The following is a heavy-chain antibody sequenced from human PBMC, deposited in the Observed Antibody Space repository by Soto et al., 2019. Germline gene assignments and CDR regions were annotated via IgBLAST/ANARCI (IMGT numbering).Heavy chain of an antibody. CDR3: AHRRVGSSVWYAWFAP. V-gene: IGHV2-5*02. CDR2: IFWDDEK. J-gene: IGHJ5*02. CDR1: GVSLTTSGVR. D-gene: IGHD6-19*01. Sequence: QITLKESGPALVRPTQTLTLTCTLSGVSLTTSGVRVGWIRQPPGKALEWLAIIFWDDEKHYSPSLESRLTITKDTSKNQVVLTMTNMDPVDTGTYFCAHRRVGSSVWYAWFAPWGQGMLVTVSS.